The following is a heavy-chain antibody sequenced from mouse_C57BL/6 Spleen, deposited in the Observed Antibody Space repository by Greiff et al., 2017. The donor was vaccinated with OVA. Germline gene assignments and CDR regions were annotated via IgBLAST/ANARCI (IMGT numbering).Heavy chain of an antibody. J-gene: IGHJ1*03. CDR2: IDTSDSYT. CDR3: ARRDGYYWYFDV. V-gene: IGHV1-50*01. Sequence: QVQLQQPGAELVKPGASVKLSCKASGYTFTSYWMQWVKQRPGQGLEWSGEIDTSDSYTNYNQKFKGKATLTVDTASSTAYMQLSSLTSEDSAVYYCARRDGYYWYFDVWGTGTTVTVAS. CDR1: GYTFTSYW. D-gene: IGHD2-3*01.